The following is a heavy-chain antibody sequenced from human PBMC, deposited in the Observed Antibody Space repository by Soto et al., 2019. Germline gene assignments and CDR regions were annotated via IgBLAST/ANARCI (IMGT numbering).Heavy chain of an antibody. CDR2: ISSSGSTI. Sequence: QVQLVESGGGLVKPGGSLRLSCAASGFTFSDYYMSWIRQAPGKGLEWVSYISSSGSTIYYADSVKGRFTISRDNAKSSLYLQMSSLRAEDTAVYYCARLDGNSYDSSGYYYYYYGMDVWGQGTTVTVSS. J-gene: IGHJ6*02. CDR1: GFTFSDYY. V-gene: IGHV3-11*01. D-gene: IGHD3-22*01. CDR3: ARLDGNSYDSSGYYYYYYGMDV.